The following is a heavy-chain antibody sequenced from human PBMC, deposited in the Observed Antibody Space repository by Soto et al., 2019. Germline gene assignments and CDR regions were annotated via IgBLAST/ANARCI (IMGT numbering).Heavy chain of an antibody. CDR3: ARDSANWDLMFDY. D-gene: IGHD7-27*01. V-gene: IGHV3-30-3*01. CDR2: ISYDGSNK. J-gene: IGHJ4*02. CDR1: GFTFSSYA. Sequence: QVQLVESGGGVVQPGRSLRLSCAASGFTFSSYAMHWVRQAPGKGPEWVAGISYDGSNKYYADSVKGRFTISRDNSKNTLYLQMNSLRAEDTAVYYCARDSANWDLMFDYWGQGTLVTVSS.